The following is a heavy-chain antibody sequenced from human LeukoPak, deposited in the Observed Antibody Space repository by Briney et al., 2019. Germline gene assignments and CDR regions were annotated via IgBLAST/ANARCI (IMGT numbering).Heavy chain of an antibody. CDR1: GGSISSYY. D-gene: IGHD3-10*01. Sequence: SETLSLTCTVSGGSISSYYWSWIRQPPGKGLEWIGYIYYSGSTNYNPSLKSRVTISVDTSKNQFSLKLSSVTAADTAVYYCARSSGSYYYYGMDVWGQGTTVTVSS. CDR3: ARSSGSYYYYGMDV. J-gene: IGHJ6*02. CDR2: IYYSGST. V-gene: IGHV4-59*01.